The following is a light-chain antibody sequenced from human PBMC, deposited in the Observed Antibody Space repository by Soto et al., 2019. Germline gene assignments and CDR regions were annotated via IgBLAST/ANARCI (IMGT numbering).Light chain of an antibody. J-gene: IGKJ1*01. CDR3: QQSYSTPRT. CDR2: AAS. V-gene: IGKV1-39*01. CDR1: QRISSF. Sequence: DIQMTQSPSSLSASVGDRVAITCRASQRISSFLNWYQQKPGKAPKLLIYAASTLQSGVPSRFSGSVSGTAVTLTISSLQHEDFETYYCQQSYSTPRTFGQGTKVEIK.